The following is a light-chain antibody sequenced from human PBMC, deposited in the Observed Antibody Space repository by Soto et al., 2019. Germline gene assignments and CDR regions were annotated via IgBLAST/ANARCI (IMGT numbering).Light chain of an antibody. CDR2: AAS. J-gene: IGKJ2*01. CDR1: QSISSY. V-gene: IGKV1-39*01. CDR3: QQSYSTPYT. Sequence: DIQMTQSPSSLSASVGDRVTITCRASQSISSYLNWYQQKPGKAPKLLIYAASSLQSGVPSRFSGSGSGTDFTLTIFILQPEDFATYYCQQSYSTPYTFCQGTKVDIK.